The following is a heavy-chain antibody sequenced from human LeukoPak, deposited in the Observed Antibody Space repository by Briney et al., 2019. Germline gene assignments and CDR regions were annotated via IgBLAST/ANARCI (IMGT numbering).Heavy chain of an antibody. J-gene: IGHJ5*02. D-gene: IGHD2-2*01. CDR3: AKGGGIDEVVPAALNWFDP. V-gene: IGHV3-30*02. CDR2: IRYDGSNK. CDR1: GFTFSSYG. Sequence: PGGSLRLSCAASGFTFSSYGMHWVRQAPGKGLEWVAFIRYDGSNKFYADSVKGRFTISRDNSKNTLYLQMNSLRAEDTAVYYCAKGGGIDEVVPAALNWFDPWGQGTLVTVSS.